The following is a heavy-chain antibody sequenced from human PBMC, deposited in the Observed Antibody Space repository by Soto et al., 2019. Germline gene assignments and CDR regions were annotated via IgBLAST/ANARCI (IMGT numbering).Heavy chain of an antibody. V-gene: IGHV3-23*01. CDR2: IIGSGDST. D-gene: IGHD6-13*01. CDR1: GLTFSSYA. CDR3: AKDRDGAAAHPTKYYGMDV. J-gene: IGHJ6*02. Sequence: EVQLLESGGGLVQPGGSLRLSCAASGLTFSSYAMSWVRQAPGKGLEWVSVIIGSGDSTYYADSVRGRFTISRDNSKNTLYLQMNSLRAEETAVYYCAKDRDGAAAHPTKYYGMDVWGQGTTVTVSS.